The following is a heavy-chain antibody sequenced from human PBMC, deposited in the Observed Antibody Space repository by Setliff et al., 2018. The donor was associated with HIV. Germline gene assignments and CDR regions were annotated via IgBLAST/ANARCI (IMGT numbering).Heavy chain of an antibody. J-gene: IGHJ4*02. Sequence: PSETLSLTCTVSGGSISSFSYYWAWIRQSPGKGLEWIGNVYHSGGTDYNPSLRSRVTISVDTSTNQFSLKLSSVTAADTAVYYCAREWGSGWYFFRIDYWGQGTLVTVSS. CDR1: GGSISSFSYY. CDR2: VYHSGGT. D-gene: IGHD6-19*01. CDR3: AREWGSGWYFFRIDY. V-gene: IGHV4-39*02.